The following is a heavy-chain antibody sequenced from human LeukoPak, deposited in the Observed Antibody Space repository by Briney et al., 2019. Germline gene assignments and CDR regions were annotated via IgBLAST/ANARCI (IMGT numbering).Heavy chain of an antibody. CDR1: GGSISSYY. D-gene: IGHD3-10*01. V-gene: IGHV4-59*01. CDR3: ARALDGSGSYFLISYYFDY. J-gene: IGHJ4*02. CDR2: IYYSGST. Sequence: PSETLSLTCTVSGGSISSYYWSWIRQPPGKGLEWIGYIYYSGSTNYNPSLKSRVTISVDTSKNQFSLKLSSVTAADTAVYYCARALDGSGSYFLISYYFDYWGQGTLVTVSS.